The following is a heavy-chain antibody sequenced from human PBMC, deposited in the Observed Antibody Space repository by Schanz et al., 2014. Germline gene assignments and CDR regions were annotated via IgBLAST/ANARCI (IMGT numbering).Heavy chain of an antibody. Sequence: QVQLQESGPGLVKPSQTLSLTCTVSGGSISSGGYYWSWIRQHPGKGLEWIGYIYDGGSTYYNPPIKSRVTIPVARSKNQLSLILNSVPTADTAVYYCARSPGDFPGWFDTWGQGTLVTVSS. D-gene: IGHD4-17*01. V-gene: IGHV4-31*03. CDR2: IYDGGST. CDR1: GGSISSGGYY. J-gene: IGHJ5*02. CDR3: ARSPGDFPGWFDT.